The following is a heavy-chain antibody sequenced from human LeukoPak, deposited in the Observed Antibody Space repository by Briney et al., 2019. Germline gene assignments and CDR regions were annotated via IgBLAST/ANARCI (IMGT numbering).Heavy chain of an antibody. V-gene: IGHV3-53*01. CDR1: GFTVSSNY. CDR2: IYSGGST. J-gene: IGHJ4*02. Sequence: HPGGSLRLSCAASGFTVSSNYMSWVRQAPGKGVEWVSVIYSGGSTYYADSVKGRFTISRDNSKNTLYLQMNSLRAEDTAVYYCARYCSGGSCYASDYWGQGTLVTVSS. D-gene: IGHD2-15*01. CDR3: ARYCSGGSCYASDY.